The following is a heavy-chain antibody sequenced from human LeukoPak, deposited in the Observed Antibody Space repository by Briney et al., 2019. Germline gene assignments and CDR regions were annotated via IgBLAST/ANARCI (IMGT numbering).Heavy chain of an antibody. J-gene: IGHJ4*02. D-gene: IGHD3-10*01. Sequence: SETLSLTCSVYGGSFSDYYWSWLRQPPGKGLEWIGGMNHSGSTNYNPSLKSRLTISVDTSKNQFSLRLSSVAAADTAVYYCARRPPVYYSGSETYYNGGFDYWGQGTLVTVSS. V-gene: IGHV4-34*01. CDR2: MNHSGST. CDR3: ARRPPVYYSGSETYYNGGFDY. CDR1: GGSFSDYY.